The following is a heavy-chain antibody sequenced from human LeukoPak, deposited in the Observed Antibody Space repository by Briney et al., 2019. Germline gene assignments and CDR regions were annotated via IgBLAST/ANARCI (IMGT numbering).Heavy chain of an antibody. Sequence: PGGSLRLSCAASGFTFTTYAMCWVRQAPGKGLEWVSCIGNSGGDTVYADSVRGRFTVSRDTSRYTLFLEMNSLRAEDTAIYYCAKRGGESSGWGPFDYWGQGTLVTVSS. CDR2: IGNSGGDT. CDR1: GFTFTTYA. J-gene: IGHJ4*02. CDR3: AKRGGESSGWGPFDY. V-gene: IGHV3-23*01. D-gene: IGHD6-19*01.